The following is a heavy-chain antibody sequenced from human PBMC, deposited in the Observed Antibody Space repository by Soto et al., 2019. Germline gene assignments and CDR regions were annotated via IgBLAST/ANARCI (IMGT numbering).Heavy chain of an antibody. CDR2: ISYDGSNK. Sequence: QVQLVESGGGVVQPGRSLRLSCAASGFTFSSYAMHWDRQAPGKGLEWVAVISYDGSNKYYADSVKGRFTISRDNSKNTLYLQMNSLRAEDTAVYYCARASPEYFSSTSCPGDYWGQGTLVTVSS. D-gene: IGHD2-2*01. V-gene: IGHV3-30-3*01. J-gene: IGHJ4*02. CDR1: GFTFSSYA. CDR3: ARASPEYFSSTSCPGDY.